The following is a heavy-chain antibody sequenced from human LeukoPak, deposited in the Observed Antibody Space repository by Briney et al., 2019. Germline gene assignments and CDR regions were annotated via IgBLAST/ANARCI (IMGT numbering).Heavy chain of an antibody. Sequence: PSETLSLTCTVSGGSISSSSYYWGWIRQPPGKGLEWFGSIYYSGSTYYNPSLKSRVTISVDTSKNQFSLKLSSVTAADTAVYYCARDDMVRGVIEGWFDPWGQGTLVTVSS. J-gene: IGHJ5*02. D-gene: IGHD3-10*01. CDR1: GGSISSSSYY. V-gene: IGHV4-39*07. CDR3: ARDDMVRGVIEGWFDP. CDR2: IYYSGST.